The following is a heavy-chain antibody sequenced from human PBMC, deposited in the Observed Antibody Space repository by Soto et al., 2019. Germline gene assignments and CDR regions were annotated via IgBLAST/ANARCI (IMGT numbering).Heavy chain of an antibody. CDR2: ISAYNGNT. Sequence: GASVKVSCKASGGTFSSYAISWVRQAPGQGLEWMGWISAYNGNTNYAQKLQGRVTMTTDTSTSTAYMELRSLRSDDTAVYYCARDRSLTMVRGVILFGYWGQGTLVTVSS. CDR1: GGTFSSYA. CDR3: ARDRSLTMVRGVILFGY. D-gene: IGHD3-10*01. J-gene: IGHJ4*02. V-gene: IGHV1-18*01.